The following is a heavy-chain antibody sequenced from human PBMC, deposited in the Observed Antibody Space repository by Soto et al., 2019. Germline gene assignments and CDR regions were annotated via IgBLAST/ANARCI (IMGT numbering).Heavy chain of an antibody. V-gene: IGHV4-31*03. CDR2: IYYSGST. D-gene: IGHD5-12*01. CDR1: GGSISSGGYY. J-gene: IGHJ6*02. Sequence: QVQLQESGPGLVKPSQTLSLTCTVSGGSISSGGYYWSWIRQHPGKGLEWIGYIYYSGSTYYNPSLKSRVTISVDTSTYQFSLQLSAVTAADSAVYYCAGVKDGYKFYYYGMDVWGQVTTVTVAS. CDR3: AGVKDGYKFYYYGMDV.